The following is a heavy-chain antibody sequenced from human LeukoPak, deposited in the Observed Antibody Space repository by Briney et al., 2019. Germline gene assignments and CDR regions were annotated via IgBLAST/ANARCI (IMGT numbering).Heavy chain of an antibody. J-gene: IGHJ5*02. D-gene: IGHD3-3*01. CDR3: ARFLAYAYWFDP. CDR2: ISAYNGNT. Sequence: ASVKVSYKASGYTFTSYGISWVRQAPGQGLEWMGWISAYNGNTNYAQKLQGRVTMTTDTSTSTAYMELRSLRSDDTAVYYCARFLAYAYWFDPWGQGTLVTVSS. V-gene: IGHV1-18*01. CDR1: GYTFTSYG.